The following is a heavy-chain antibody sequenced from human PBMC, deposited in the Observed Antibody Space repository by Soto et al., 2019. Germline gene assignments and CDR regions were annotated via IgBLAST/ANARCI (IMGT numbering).Heavy chain of an antibody. Sequence: PGGSLRLSCAASGFTFSTYWMHWVRQAPGKGLVWVSLISSDGTTTNYADSVKGRFTISRDNSKNTLYLQMNSLRAEDTAVYYCAKIPPGYSYGYFYFDYWGQGTLVTVSS. CDR3: AKIPPGYSYGYFYFDY. CDR1: GFTFSTYW. CDR2: ISSDGTTT. J-gene: IGHJ4*02. V-gene: IGHV3-74*01. D-gene: IGHD5-18*01.